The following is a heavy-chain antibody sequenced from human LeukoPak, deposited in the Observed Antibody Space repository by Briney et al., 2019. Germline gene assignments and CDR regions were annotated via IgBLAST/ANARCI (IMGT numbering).Heavy chain of an antibody. CDR2: INHSGST. Sequence: ASETLSLTCAVYGGSFSGYYWSWIRQPPGKGLEWIGEINHSGSTNYNPSLKSRVTISVDTSKNQFSLKLSSVTAADTAVYYCAGRAMVRETRRAFDPWGQGTLVTVSS. V-gene: IGHV4-34*01. CDR3: AGRAMVRETRRAFDP. J-gene: IGHJ5*02. D-gene: IGHD3-10*01. CDR1: GGSFSGYY.